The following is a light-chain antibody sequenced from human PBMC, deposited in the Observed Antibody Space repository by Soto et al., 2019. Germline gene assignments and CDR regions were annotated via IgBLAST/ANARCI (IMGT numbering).Light chain of an antibody. CDR2: GAS. CDR1: QSVSSN. Sequence: EIVMMQSPATPSVSQGERATLSCRASQSVSSNLAWYQQKPGQAPRLLIYGASTRATGIPARFSGSGSGTEFTLTISSLQSEDFAFYYCQQYNNWPQTFGQGTKVDIK. V-gene: IGKV3-15*01. J-gene: IGKJ1*01. CDR3: QQYNNWPQT.